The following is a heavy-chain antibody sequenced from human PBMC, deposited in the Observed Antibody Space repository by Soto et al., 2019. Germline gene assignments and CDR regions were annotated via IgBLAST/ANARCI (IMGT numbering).Heavy chain of an antibody. CDR2: IIPILGIA. CDR1: GGTFSSYT. D-gene: IGHD5-12*01. Sequence: QVQLVQSGAEVKKPGSSVKVSCKASGGTFSSYTISWVRQAPGQGLEWMGRIIPILGIANYAQKFQGRVTITADKSTSTAYMELSSLRSEDTAVYYCARDLRGSSLGADWGQGTLVTVSS. V-gene: IGHV1-69*08. CDR3: ARDLRGSSLGAD. J-gene: IGHJ4*02.